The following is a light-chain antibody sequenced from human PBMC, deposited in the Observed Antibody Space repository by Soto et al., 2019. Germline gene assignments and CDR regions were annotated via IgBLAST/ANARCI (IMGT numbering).Light chain of an antibody. Sequence: DIQMTQFPSTLSASVGDTVTITCRASRSDSTWLAWYQQIPGGAPKLLIYKASSLESGVPSRFGGSGSGTEFTLTISSLQPDDFATYYCQHYNNYLLTFGGGTKVDIK. CDR3: QHYNNYLLT. CDR2: KAS. V-gene: IGKV1-5*03. J-gene: IGKJ4*01. CDR1: RSDSTW.